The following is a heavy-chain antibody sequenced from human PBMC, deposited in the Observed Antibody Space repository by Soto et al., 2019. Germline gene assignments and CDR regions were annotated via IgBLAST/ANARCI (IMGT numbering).Heavy chain of an antibody. V-gene: IGHV3-11*04. Sequence: GGSLRLSCAASGFTFSDSYMNWVRQAPGKGLEWIAYIGLSGDTIYYADSVKGRFTISRDHAKNSLELQMNSLRADDTALYYCARESFSASPNFFDYWGRGTQVTVSS. CDR3: ARESFSASPNFFDY. J-gene: IGHJ4*02. D-gene: IGHD3-16*01. CDR2: IGLSGDTI. CDR1: GFTFSDSY.